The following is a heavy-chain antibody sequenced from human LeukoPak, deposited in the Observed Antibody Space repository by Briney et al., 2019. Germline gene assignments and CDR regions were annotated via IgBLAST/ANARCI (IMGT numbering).Heavy chain of an antibody. CDR3: ARRGVSGSWHYYMDV. Sequence: SETLSLTCTVSGGSISSSSYYWGWIRQPPGKGLEWIGSIYYSGSTYYNPSLKSRVTISVDTSKNQFSLKLSSVTAADTAVYYCARRGVSGSWHYYMDVWGKGTTVTVSS. V-gene: IGHV4-39*01. D-gene: IGHD3-10*01. CDR1: GGSISSSSYY. J-gene: IGHJ6*03. CDR2: IYYSGST.